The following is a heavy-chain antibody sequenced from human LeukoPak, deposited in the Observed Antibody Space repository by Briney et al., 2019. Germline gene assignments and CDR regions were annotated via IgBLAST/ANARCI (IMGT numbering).Heavy chain of an antibody. CDR3: ARCDGGSCEGSRGSDH. D-gene: IGHD2-15*01. CDR1: GFNFRDYG. J-gene: IGHJ4*02. CDR2: IWYDGSNK. Sequence: QTGGSLRLSCAASGFNFRDYGLHWVRQSPGKGLEWVAIIWYDGSNKYYGDSVKGRFNISRDNSKNTLYLQMNNLRAEDTAVYYCARCDGGSCEGSRGSDHWGQGTLVSVSS. V-gene: IGHV3-33*03.